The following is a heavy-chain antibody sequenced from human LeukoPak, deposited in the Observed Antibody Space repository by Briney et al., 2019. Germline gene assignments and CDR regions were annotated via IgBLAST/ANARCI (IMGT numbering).Heavy chain of an antibody. J-gene: IGHJ2*01. CDR1: GGSFSGHY. D-gene: IGHD2-21*01. Sequence: SETLSLTCAVYGGSFSGHYWSWIRQPPGKGLEWIGHIYYSGSTNYNPSLKSQVTISIDTSKNQFSLKLSSVTAADTAVYYCARTAYARFFDLWGRGTLVTVSS. CDR3: ARTAYARFFDL. CDR2: IYYSGST. V-gene: IGHV4-59*11.